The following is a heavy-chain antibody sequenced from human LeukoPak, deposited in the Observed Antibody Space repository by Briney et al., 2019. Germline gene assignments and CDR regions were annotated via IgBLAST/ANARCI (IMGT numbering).Heavy chain of an antibody. CDR1: GFTFSSYA. CDR2: ISYDGTDK. V-gene: IGHV3-30*04. J-gene: IGHJ6*03. CDR3: ARVRLRATYYYYYMDV. Sequence: QAGGSLRLSCAASGFTFSSYAMHWVRQAPGKGLEWVAVISYDGTDKHYADSVKGRFTISGDNSKNTLFLQMNSLRTEDTAVYYCARVRLRATYYYYYMDVWGKGTTVTVSS. D-gene: IGHD1-26*01.